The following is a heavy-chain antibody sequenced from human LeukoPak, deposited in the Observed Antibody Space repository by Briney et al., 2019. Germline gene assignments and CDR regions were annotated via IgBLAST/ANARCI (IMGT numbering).Heavy chain of an antibody. D-gene: IGHD3-22*01. CDR1: GGSFSGYY. CDR2: INHSGST. Sequence: SETLSLTCAVYGGSFSGYYWSWIRQPPGKGLEWIGEINHSGSTNYNPSLKSRVTISVDTSKNQFSLKLSSVTAADTAVYYCARGAGSSGYYYYYYMDVWGKGTTVTVSS. CDR3: ARGAGSSGYYYYYYMDV. V-gene: IGHV4-34*01. J-gene: IGHJ6*03.